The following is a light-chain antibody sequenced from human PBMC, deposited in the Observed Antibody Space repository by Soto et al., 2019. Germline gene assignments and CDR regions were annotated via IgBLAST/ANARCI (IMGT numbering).Light chain of an antibody. CDR3: QQRSNWPLT. Sequence: EIVLTKSPATLSLSPGERATLSCRASQSVSSYLAWYQQKPGQAPRLLIYDASNRATGIPARFSGSGSGTDFTLTISSLEPEDFAVYYCQQRSNWPLTFGGGTKVDI. CDR2: DAS. CDR1: QSVSSY. J-gene: IGKJ4*01. V-gene: IGKV3-11*01.